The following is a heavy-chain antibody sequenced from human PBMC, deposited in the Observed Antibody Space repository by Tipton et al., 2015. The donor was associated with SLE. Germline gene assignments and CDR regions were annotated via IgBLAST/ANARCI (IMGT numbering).Heavy chain of an antibody. CDR3: ARGLGGCSSSSCQTYYYYGMDA. V-gene: IGHV4-34*01. Sequence: TLSLTCAVYGGSFSGYYWSWIRQPPGKGLEWIGEINHSGSTNYNPSIKSRVTISVDTSKNQFSLKLSSVTAADTAVYYCARGLGGCSSSSCQTYYYYGMDAWGKGNTVTV. CDR1: GGSFSGYY. J-gene: IGHJ6*04. D-gene: IGHD2-2*01. CDR2: INHSGST.